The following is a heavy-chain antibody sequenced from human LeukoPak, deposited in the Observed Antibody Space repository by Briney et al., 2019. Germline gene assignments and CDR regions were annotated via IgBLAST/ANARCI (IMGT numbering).Heavy chain of an antibody. J-gene: IGHJ3*02. Sequence: GGSLRLSCVASRFTLSSYWMNWVRQAPGKGLEWVSSISSSSSYIYYADSVKGRFTISRDNAKNSLYLQMNSLRAEDTAVYYCARDTAAAGTSWDAFDIWGQGTMVTVSS. CDR1: RFTLSSYW. CDR3: ARDTAAAGTSWDAFDI. CDR2: ISSSSSYI. V-gene: IGHV3-21*01. D-gene: IGHD6-13*01.